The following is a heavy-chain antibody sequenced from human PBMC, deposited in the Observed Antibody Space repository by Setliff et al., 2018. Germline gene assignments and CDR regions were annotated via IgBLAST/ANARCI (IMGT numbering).Heavy chain of an antibody. V-gene: IGHV4-59*11. D-gene: IGHD2-15*01. CDR2: IYYSGST. J-gene: IGHJ6*02. Sequence: SETLSLTCTVSGGSISSHYWSWIRQPPGKGLEWIGSIYYSGSTNYNPSLKSRVTISVDKSKNQFSLKLSSVTAADTAVYYCARGKDYGMDVWGQGTTVTVSS. CDR1: GGSISSHY. CDR3: ARGKDYGMDV.